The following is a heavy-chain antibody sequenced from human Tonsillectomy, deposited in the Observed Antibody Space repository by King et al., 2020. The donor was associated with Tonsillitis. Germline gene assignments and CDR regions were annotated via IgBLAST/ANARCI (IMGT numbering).Heavy chain of an antibody. Sequence: VQLVESGGGLVQPGGSLRLSGAASGFTFSSYVMTWVRQAPGKGLEWVSSISGNGGSTYYADSVKGRFTISRDNSKSTLYLQMNSLRAEDRAVYYCAKIAGSFEYWGQGTLVTVSS. D-gene: IGHD2-21*01. CDR1: GFTFSSYV. CDR3: AKIAGSFEY. CDR2: ISGNGGST. J-gene: IGHJ4*02. V-gene: IGHV3-23*04.